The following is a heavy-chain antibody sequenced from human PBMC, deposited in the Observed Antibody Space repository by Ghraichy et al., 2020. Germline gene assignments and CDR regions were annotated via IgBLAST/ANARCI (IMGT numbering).Heavy chain of an antibody. Sequence: SETLSLTCTVSGGSISSSSYYWGWIRQPPGKGLEWIGSIYYSGSTYYNPSLKSRVTISVDTSKNQFSLKLSSVTAADTAVYYCASLYGDYSYWYFDLWGRGTLVTVSS. CDR2: IYYSGST. J-gene: IGHJ2*01. CDR1: GGSISSSSYY. D-gene: IGHD4-17*01. CDR3: ASLYGDYSYWYFDL. V-gene: IGHV4-39*01.